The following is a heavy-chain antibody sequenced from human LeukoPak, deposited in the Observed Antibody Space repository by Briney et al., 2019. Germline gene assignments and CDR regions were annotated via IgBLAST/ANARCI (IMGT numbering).Heavy chain of an antibody. V-gene: IGHV1-46*04. CDR3: ATWGSSSSPLPDMDV. CDR1: GGTFSSYA. CDR2: IDPGSGGT. D-gene: IGHD6-13*01. Sequence: ASVTVSCKASGGTFSSYAISWVRQPPGQGLEWMGIIDPGSGGTTYAQKLQGRVTMTRDTSTSTVYMELSSLRSEDTAIYYCATWGSSSSPLPDMDVWGQGTKVTVSS. J-gene: IGHJ6*02.